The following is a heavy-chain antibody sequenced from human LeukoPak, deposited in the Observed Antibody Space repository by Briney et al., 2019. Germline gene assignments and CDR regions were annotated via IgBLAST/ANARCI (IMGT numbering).Heavy chain of an antibody. CDR3: ARSEEDLSLVDY. CDR2: INPSGGST. CDR1: GYTFTSYY. V-gene: IGHV1-46*01. J-gene: IGHJ4*02. Sequence: ASVKVSCKASGYTFTSYYMHWVRQAPGQGLGWMGIINPSGGSTSYAQKFQGRVTMTRDMSTSTVYMELSSLRSEDTAVYYCARSEEDLSLVDYWGQGTLVTVSS. D-gene: IGHD6-6*01.